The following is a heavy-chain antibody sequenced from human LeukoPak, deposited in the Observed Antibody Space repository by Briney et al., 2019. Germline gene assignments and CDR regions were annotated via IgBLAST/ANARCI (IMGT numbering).Heavy chain of an antibody. D-gene: IGHD5-12*01. Sequence: RIFNSGNTNYNPSLESRVTISIDTSKNQFSLKLSSVTAADTAVYYCARGYSGFDLSWYFDLWGRGTLVTVSS. J-gene: IGHJ2*01. CDR3: ARGYSGFDLSWYFDL. CDR2: IFNSGNT. V-gene: IGHV4-61*02.